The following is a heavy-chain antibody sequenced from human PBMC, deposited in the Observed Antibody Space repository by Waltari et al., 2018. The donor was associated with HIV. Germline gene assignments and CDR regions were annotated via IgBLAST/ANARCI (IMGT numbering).Heavy chain of an antibody. J-gene: IGHJ4*02. Sequence: QVQLQESGPGLVKTSETLSLTCTVSGGPISSYYCSCIRQPAGKRLEWIGRIYTSGRSNYSPDLKRQVTMSVDTSKNQFALKLSSVAAADTAVYYCARDSPTGMIVAPCDYWGQGTLVTVSS. V-gene: IGHV4-4*07. CDR1: GGPISSYY. CDR3: ARDSPTGMIVAPCDY. D-gene: IGHD3-22*01. CDR2: IYTSGRS.